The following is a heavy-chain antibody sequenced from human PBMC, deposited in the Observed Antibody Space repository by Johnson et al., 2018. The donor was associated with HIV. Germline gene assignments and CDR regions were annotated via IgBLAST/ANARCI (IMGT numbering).Heavy chain of an antibody. CDR2: ISYDGSNK. CDR3: ARSPRAAEGAFDI. V-gene: IGHV3-30*04. Sequence: QVQLVESGGGVVQPGRSLRLSCAASGSTFSSYAMHWVRQAPGKGLEWVAVISYDGSNKYYADSVKGRFTISRDNSKNTLYLQMNSLRAEDTAVYYCARSPRAAEGAFDIWGQGTMVTVSS. D-gene: IGHD6-13*01. CDR1: GSTFSSYA. J-gene: IGHJ3*02.